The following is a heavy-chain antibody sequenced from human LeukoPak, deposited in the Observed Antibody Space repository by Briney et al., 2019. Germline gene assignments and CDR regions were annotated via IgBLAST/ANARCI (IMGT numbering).Heavy chain of an antibody. CDR3: ARANVDTAMVPYY. CDR1: GFTFSSYA. CDR2: ISYDGSNK. D-gene: IGHD5-18*01. Sequence: GRSLRLSCAASGFTFSSYAMHWVRQAPGKGLEWVAVISYDGSNKYYADSVKGRFTISRDNSKNTLYLQMNSLRAEDTAVYYCARANVDTAMVPYYWGQGTLVTVSS. J-gene: IGHJ4*02. V-gene: IGHV3-30-3*01.